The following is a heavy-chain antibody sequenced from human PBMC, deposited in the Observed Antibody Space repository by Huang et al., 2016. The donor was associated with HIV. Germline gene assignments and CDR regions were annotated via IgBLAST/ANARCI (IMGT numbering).Heavy chain of an antibody. V-gene: IGHV7-4-1*02. CDR2: HNTDTGRP. Sequence: QMHLVQSGSELKRPGASVKVSCKSSGYTFSNYGVHWVRQAPGQGLAWLGMHNTDTGRPSDAQVGTWRFVFSLDTSVATTYQQISSLKIEDTAVYYGVRVRRVVDTHCSADCQAFDTFDIWGQGTMVTVST. J-gene: IGHJ3*02. CDR3: VRVRRVVDTHCSADCQAFDTFDI. D-gene: IGHD5-18*01. CDR1: GYTFSNYG.